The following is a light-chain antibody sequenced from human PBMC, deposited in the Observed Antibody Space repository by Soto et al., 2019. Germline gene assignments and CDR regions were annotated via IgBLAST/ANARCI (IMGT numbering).Light chain of an antibody. Sequence: QSVLTQPPSVSGSPGQRVTISCTGSSSNIGAGYDVPWYQQLPGTAPKLLIYGNSNRPSGVADRFSGSKSGTSASLAITGVQAEDEDAYYCHSYDRSLSGHVVFGGGTKLTVL. V-gene: IGLV1-40*01. CDR1: SSNIGAGYD. CDR2: GNS. J-gene: IGLJ2*01. CDR3: HSYDRSLSGHVV.